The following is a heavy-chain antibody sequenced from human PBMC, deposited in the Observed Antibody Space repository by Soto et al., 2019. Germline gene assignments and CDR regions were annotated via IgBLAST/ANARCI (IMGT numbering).Heavy chain of an antibody. CDR2: ISSTGSNK. D-gene: IGHD3-16*01. CDR3: ARDPNDYVWALDY. Sequence: SGGSLRLSCAASGFTFTSYSIHWVRHAPGKGLEWVAVISSTGSNKYYADSVKGRFTVSRDTSKNTAYLQMNSLRAEDTAVYYCARDPNDYVWALDYWGQGTLVTVSS. V-gene: IGHV3-30-3*01. CDR1: GFTFTSYS. J-gene: IGHJ4*02.